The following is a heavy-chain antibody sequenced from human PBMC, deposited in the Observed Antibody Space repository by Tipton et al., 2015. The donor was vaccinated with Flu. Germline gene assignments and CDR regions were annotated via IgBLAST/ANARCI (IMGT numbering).Heavy chain of an antibody. D-gene: IGHD3-9*01. CDR1: GDSFGSYG. V-gene: IGHV1-69*06. Sequence: QVQLVQSGAEVKKPGSSVKVSCKASGDSFGSYGFSWVRQAPGQGLEWMGIIIPIFGPANYAQKFQDRVTITADILTTTVYMEVRSLTSKDTAVYFCARRRRSDWAGYDRWGQGTLLTVST. CDR2: IIPIFGPA. J-gene: IGHJ5*02. CDR3: ARRRRSDWAGYDR.